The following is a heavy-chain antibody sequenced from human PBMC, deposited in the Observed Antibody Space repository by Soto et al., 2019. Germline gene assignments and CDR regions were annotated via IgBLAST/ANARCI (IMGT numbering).Heavy chain of an antibody. J-gene: IGHJ3*02. CDR2: INPVNGNT. V-gene: IGHV1-3*01. CDR3: ARDTATAPGAFDI. D-gene: IGHD5-18*01. CDR1: GYTFTGYA. Sequence: ASVKVSCKASGYTFTGYAMHWVRQAPGQRLEWMGGINPVNGNTNYSQKFQGRVTITTDESASTAYMELSSLRSEDTAVYYCARDTATAPGAFDIWGQGTMVTVSS.